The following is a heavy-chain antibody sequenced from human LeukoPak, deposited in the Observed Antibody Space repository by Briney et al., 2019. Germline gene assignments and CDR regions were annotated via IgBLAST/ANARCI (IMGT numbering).Heavy chain of an antibody. CDR2: INPKSGGT. Sequence: ASVKVSCKASGYTFTSYGISWVRQAPGQGLEWMGWINPKSGGTNYAQKFQGRVTMTRDTSTSTAYMEMNSLRSDDTAVYYCTRDYGDQSFDYWGQGTLVTVSS. J-gene: IGHJ4*02. V-gene: IGHV1-2*02. D-gene: IGHD4-17*01. CDR3: TRDYGDQSFDY. CDR1: GYTFTSYG.